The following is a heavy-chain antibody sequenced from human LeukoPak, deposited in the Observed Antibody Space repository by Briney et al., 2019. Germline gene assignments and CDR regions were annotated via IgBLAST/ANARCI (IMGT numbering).Heavy chain of an antibody. Sequence: SETLSLTCAVYGGSFSGYYWSWIRQPPGKGLEWIGEINHSGSTNYNPSLKSRVTISLDTSKNQFSLNLTSVTAADTAMYYCARGNYLTFDFWGQGTLVSVSS. CDR1: GGSFSGYY. CDR3: ARGNYLTFDF. CDR2: INHSGST. V-gene: IGHV4-34*01. J-gene: IGHJ4*02. D-gene: IGHD1-7*01.